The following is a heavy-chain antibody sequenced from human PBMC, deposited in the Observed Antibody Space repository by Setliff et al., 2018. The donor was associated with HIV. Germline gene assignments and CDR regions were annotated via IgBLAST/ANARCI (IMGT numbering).Heavy chain of an antibody. V-gene: IGHV1-69-2*01. CDR2: VDPEDGET. D-gene: IGHD6-6*01. Sequence: ASVKVSCKTSGYPFTDYFIHWIQQAPGKGLEWMGRVDPEDGETILAERFQGRVTMTADTSTDTAFMELSSLRSEDTATYYCARDPAPSSSASYFQHWGQGTPVTVSS. CDR3: ARDPAPSSSASYFQH. CDR1: GYPFTDYF. J-gene: IGHJ1*01.